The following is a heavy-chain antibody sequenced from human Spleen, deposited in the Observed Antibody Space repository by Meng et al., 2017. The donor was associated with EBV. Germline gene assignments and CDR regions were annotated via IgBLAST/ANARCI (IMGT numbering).Heavy chain of an antibody. D-gene: IGHD6-13*01. CDR3: VGGERVAAGASFEY. J-gene: IGHJ4*02. CDR1: GGSIISNNL. V-gene: IGHV4-4*02. CDR2: IFHSGST. Sequence: QVLLQESGPGLVKPLGTLSLACVVSGGSIISNNLWSWVRQPPGKGLEWIGEIFHSGSTNYNPSLKSRVTTSVDKSKNQFSLKLTSVTAADTAVYYCVGGERVAAGASFEYWGQGTLVTVSS.